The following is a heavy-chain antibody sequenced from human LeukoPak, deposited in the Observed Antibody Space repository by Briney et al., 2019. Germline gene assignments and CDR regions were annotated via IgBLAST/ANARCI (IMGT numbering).Heavy chain of an antibody. D-gene: IGHD3-22*01. J-gene: IGHJ3*02. CDR3: ARSDDSSGYYYRSVVSGAFDI. CDR1: GFTFSDYY. V-gene: IGHV3-11*04. Sequence: GGSRRLSCAASGFTFSDYYMSWIRQAPGKGLEWVSYISSSGYTIYYADSVKGRFTISRDNAKNSLYLQMNSLRDEDTSVYYCARSDDSSGYYYRSVVSGAFDIWGQGTMVTVSS. CDR2: ISSSGYTI.